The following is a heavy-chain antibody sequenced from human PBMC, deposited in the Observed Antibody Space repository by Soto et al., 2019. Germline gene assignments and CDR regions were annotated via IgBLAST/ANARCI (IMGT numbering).Heavy chain of an antibody. CDR2: IYWNDDK. CDR3: AHQYSGYDSDYYYGMDV. V-gene: IGHV2-5*01. CDR1: GFSLSTSGVG. Sequence: SGPTLVNPTQTLTLTCTLSGFSLSTSGVGVGWIRQPPGKALEWLALIYWNDDKRYSPSLKSRLTITKDTSKNQVVLTMTNMDPVDTATYYCAHQYSGYDSDYYYGMDVWGQGTTVTVSS. J-gene: IGHJ6*02. D-gene: IGHD5-12*01.